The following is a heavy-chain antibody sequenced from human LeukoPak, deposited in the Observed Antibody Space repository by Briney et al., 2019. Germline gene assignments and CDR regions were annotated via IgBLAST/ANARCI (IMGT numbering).Heavy chain of an antibody. CDR1: GGTFSSYA. V-gene: IGHV1-69*04. Sequence: SVKVSCKASGGTFSSYAISWVRQAPGQGLEWMGRIIPILGIANYAQKFQGSVTITADKSTSTAYMELSSLRSEDTAVYYCARGGEWLAQSYWGQGTLVTVSS. CDR3: ARGGEWLAQSY. J-gene: IGHJ4*02. CDR2: IIPILGIA. D-gene: IGHD6-19*01.